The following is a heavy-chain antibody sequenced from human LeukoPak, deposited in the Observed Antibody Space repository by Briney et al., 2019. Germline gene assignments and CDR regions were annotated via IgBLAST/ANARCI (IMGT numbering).Heavy chain of an antibody. Sequence: PGGSLRLSCAGSGFSFSSYGMHWVRQAPGKGLEWMAFIRSDGSNKYYADSVKGRFTISRDNSKNTLYLQMNSLRAEDTAVYYCARAGRDGYNSPFDYWGQGTLVTVSS. CDR2: IRSDGSNK. CDR1: GFSFSSYG. V-gene: IGHV3-30*02. D-gene: IGHD5-24*01. CDR3: ARAGRDGYNSPFDY. J-gene: IGHJ4*02.